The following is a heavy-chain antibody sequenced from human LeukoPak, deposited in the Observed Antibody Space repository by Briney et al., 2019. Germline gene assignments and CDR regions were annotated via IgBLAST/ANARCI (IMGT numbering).Heavy chain of an antibody. CDR3: ATAHSYSSSSFDP. J-gene: IGHJ5*02. Sequence: GGSLRLSCAASGFTFSSYAMSWVRQAPGKGLEWVSTISGSGGSAYYADSVKGRFTISRDNSKNTLYLQMNSLRAEDTAVYYCATAHSYSSSSFDPWGQGTLVTVSS. D-gene: IGHD6-6*01. CDR2: ISGSGGSA. V-gene: IGHV3-23*01. CDR1: GFTFSSYA.